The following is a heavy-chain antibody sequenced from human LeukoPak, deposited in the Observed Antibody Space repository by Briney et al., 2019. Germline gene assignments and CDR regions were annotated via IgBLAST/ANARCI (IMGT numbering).Heavy chain of an antibody. CDR3: AKEISGYSGYDPFDY. V-gene: IGHV3-23*01. CDR2: ISGSGGST. D-gene: IGHD5-12*01. Sequence: GGSLRLSCAASGFTFSSYAMSWVRQAPGKGLEWVSAISGSGGSTYYADSVKGRFTISRDNSKNTLYLQMNSLRVEDTAVYYCAKEISGYSGYDPFDYWGQGTLVTVSS. CDR1: GFTFSSYA. J-gene: IGHJ4*02.